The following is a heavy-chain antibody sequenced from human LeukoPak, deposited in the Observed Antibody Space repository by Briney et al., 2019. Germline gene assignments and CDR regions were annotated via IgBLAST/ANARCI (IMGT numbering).Heavy chain of an antibody. CDR3: AGLVGRYSSGLYYYYFDY. V-gene: IGHV4-4*02. CDR1: GDSINSLDL. D-gene: IGHD3-22*01. J-gene: IGHJ4*02. CDR2: MYLSGTT. Sequence: PSGTLSLTCTVSGDSINSLDLWSWVLQPPGKGLEWIGEMYLSGTTHSNPSVKSRVTISIDKSKNQFFLNLSSVTAADTAVYYCAGLVGRYSSGLYYYYFDYWGQGTLVTVSS.